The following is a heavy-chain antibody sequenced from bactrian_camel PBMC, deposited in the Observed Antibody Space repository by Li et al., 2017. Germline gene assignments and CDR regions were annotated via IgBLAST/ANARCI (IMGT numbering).Heavy chain of an antibody. CDR1: GFTFSTYD. D-gene: IGHD7*01. CDR3: TKDSTDGGWASTY. CDR2: IDSRGDTP. V-gene: IGHV3S40*01. J-gene: IGHJ4*01. Sequence: VQLVESGGGSVQSGGFLTLSCAASGFTFSTYDMSWVRQAPGKGLEWLAGIDSRGDTPRYADPVKGRFTISRDNAKNTLYLHLNSLKTEDTAMYYCTKDSTDGGWASTYWGQGTQVTVS.